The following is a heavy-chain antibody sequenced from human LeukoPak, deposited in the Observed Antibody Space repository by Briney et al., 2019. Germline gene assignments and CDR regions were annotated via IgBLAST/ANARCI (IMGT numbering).Heavy chain of an antibody. CDR1: GFTFSSYG. Sequence: GRSLRLSCAASGFTFSSYGMHWVRQAPGKGLEWVAVIWYDGSNKYYADSVKGRFTISRDNSKNTLYLQMNSLRAEDTAVYYCARSAPSYDILTGFHYYFDYWGQGTLVTVSS. V-gene: IGHV3-33*01. D-gene: IGHD3-9*01. J-gene: IGHJ4*02. CDR3: ARSAPSYDILTGFHYYFDY. CDR2: IWYDGSNK.